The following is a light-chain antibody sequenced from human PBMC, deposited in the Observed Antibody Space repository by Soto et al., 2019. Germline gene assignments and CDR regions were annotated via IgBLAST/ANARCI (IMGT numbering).Light chain of an antibody. CDR1: QSVRSN. CDR3: QQYNKWPPYT. CDR2: GAS. V-gene: IGKV3-15*01. J-gene: IGKJ2*01. Sequence: EIVMTQSPANLSVSPGERATLSCRASQSVRSNLAWYQQKPGQAPRLLIYGASTRAPGIPARFSGSGSGTEFTLTIRSLQSEDFAVYYCQQYNKWPPYTFGQGTKLEIK.